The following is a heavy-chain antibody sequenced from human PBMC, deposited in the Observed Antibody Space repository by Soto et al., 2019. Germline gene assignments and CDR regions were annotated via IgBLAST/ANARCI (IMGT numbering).Heavy chain of an antibody. CDR1: GFTFSSYG. CDR2: IWYDGSNK. V-gene: IGHV3-33*01. D-gene: IGHD1-1*01. CDR3: ARDVEGEGAFFDY. Sequence: QVQLVESGGGVVQPGRSLRLSCAASGFTFSSYGMHWVRQAPGKGLEWVVVIWYDGSNKYYADSVKGRFTISRDNAKNTLYRHMNSLRADDPAVYYCARDVEGEGAFFDYSGQGTMVTVSS. J-gene: IGHJ4*02.